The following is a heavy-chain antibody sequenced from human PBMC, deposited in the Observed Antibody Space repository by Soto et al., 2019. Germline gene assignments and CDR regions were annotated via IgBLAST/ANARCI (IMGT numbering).Heavy chain of an antibody. CDR2: VIPLFDTA. J-gene: IGHJ6*02. CDR1: GGIFTNNA. V-gene: IGHV1-69*01. Sequence: QVQVVQSGAEVKKPGSSVKVSCKVSGGIFTNNAISWVRQAPGQGLEWLGGVIPLFDTAYYAQIFRGRLRMSAYEATTTAYMELSGLTSAYPAVYFCATGGQNDGYYFYHGMDVWGQGTTVTVS. D-gene: IGHD2-15*01. CDR3: ATGGQNDGYYFYHGMDV.